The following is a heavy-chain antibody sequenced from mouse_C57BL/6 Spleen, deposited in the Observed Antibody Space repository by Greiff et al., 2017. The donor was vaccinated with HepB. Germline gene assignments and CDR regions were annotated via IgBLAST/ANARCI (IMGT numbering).Heavy chain of an antibody. CDR3: ALDSSGPGYFDY. D-gene: IGHD3-2*02. V-gene: IGHV1-26*01. J-gene: IGHJ2*01. Sequence: VQLQQSGPELVKPGASVKISCKASGYTFTDYYMNWVKQSHGKSLEWIGDINPNNGGTSYNQKFKGKATLTVDKSSSPAYMELRSLTSEDSAVYYCALDSSGPGYFDYWGQGTTLTVSS. CDR2: INPNNGGT. CDR1: GYTFTDYY.